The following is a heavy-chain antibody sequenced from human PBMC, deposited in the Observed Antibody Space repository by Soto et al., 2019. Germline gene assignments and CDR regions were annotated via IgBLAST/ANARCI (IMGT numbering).Heavy chain of an antibody. CDR3: AKSPIVVAPASIRYGMDG. D-gene: IGHD2-2*02. V-gene: IGHV3-23*01. J-gene: IGHJ6*02. Sequence: GGSLRLSCAASGFTFSSYAMSWVRQAPGKGLEGVSATSGSGGSTDYAASVKGRFTSSRANSKNTLYLQLNSRRPEATAVYYCAKSPIVVAPASIRYGMDGWGQGTTVTVSS. CDR1: GFTFSSYA. CDR2: TSGSGGST.